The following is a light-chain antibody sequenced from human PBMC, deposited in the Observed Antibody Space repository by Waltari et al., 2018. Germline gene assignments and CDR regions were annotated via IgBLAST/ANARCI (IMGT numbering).Light chain of an antibody. CDR3: QQFDSYPVT. CDR2: KAS. J-gene: IGKJ2*01. Sequence: DIQMTQSPSTLSASVGDRVTITCRASQSISTSLAWYRQRPGKAPKLLIYKASTLENEVPSRFSGSGSGTEFTLTISSLQPDDFATYYCQQFDSYPVTFGQGTKVEIK. CDR1: QSISTS. V-gene: IGKV1-5*03.